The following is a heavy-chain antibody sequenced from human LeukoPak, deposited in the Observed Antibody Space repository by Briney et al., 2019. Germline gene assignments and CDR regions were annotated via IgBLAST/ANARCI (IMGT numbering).Heavy chain of an antibody. CDR2: IYSGGST. CDR1: GFTVSSNY. CDR3: ARDRGCSYGPDVYYYYYGMDV. V-gene: IGHV3-66*01. J-gene: IGHJ6*02. D-gene: IGHD5-18*01. Sequence: PGGSLRLSCAASGFTVSSNYMRWVRQAPGKGLEWVSVIYSGGSTYYADSVKGRFTISRDNSKNTLYLQMNSLRAEETAVYYCARDRGCSYGPDVYYYYYGMDVWGQGTTVTVSS.